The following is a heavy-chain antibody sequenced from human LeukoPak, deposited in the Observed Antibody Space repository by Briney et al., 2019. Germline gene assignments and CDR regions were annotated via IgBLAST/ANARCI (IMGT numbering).Heavy chain of an antibody. CDR1: GYTFTSYG. CDR3: ARDRVAVGDIVVHYYYYYMDV. J-gene: IGHJ6*03. CDR2: ISAYNGNT. Sequence: GASVKVSCKASGYTFTSYGISWVRQAPGQGLEWMGWISAYNGNTDYAQKLQGRVTMTTDTSTSTAYMELRSLRSDDTAVYYCARDRVAVGDIVVHYYYYYMDVWGKGTTVTVSS. D-gene: IGHD2-2*01. V-gene: IGHV1-18*01.